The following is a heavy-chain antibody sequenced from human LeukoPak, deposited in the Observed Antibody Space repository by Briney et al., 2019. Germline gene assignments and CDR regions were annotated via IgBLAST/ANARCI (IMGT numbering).Heavy chain of an antibody. V-gene: IGHV4-34*01. Sequence: SETLSLTCAVYGGSFSDYYWSWIRQPPGKGLEGIGEINHSGSTNYNPSLKSRVTISVDTSKNQFSLKLSSVTAADTAVYYCAGSIAARLDYWGQGTLVTVSS. CDR1: GGSFSDYY. CDR3: AGSIAARLDY. J-gene: IGHJ4*02. CDR2: INHSGST. D-gene: IGHD6-6*01.